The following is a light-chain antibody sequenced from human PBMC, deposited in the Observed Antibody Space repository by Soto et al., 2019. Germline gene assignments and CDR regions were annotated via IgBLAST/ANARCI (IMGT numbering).Light chain of an antibody. J-gene: IGKJ1*01. CDR3: QQYNNWPWT. V-gene: IGKV3-15*01. Sequence: EIVMTQSPATLSVSPGERATLSCRASQSVSSNLAWYQQKPGQAPRLLIYGASTRATGIPARFSGSGSGTEFTLTISSLQSEECAVYDCQQYNNWPWTFGQGTKVEIK. CDR2: GAS. CDR1: QSVSSN.